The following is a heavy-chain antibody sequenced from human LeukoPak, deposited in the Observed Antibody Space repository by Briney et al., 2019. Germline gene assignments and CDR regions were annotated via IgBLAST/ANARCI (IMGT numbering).Heavy chain of an antibody. D-gene: IGHD3-10*01. Sequence: VASVKVSCKASGYTFTSYAMNWVRQAPGRGLEWMGWININTGNPTYAQGFTGRFVFSLDTSVSTAYLQISSLKAEDTAMYYCARVGFPTYYYYMDVWGKGTTVTVSS. CDR2: ININTGNP. V-gene: IGHV7-4-1*02. J-gene: IGHJ6*03. CDR1: GYTFTSYA. CDR3: ARVGFPTYYYYMDV.